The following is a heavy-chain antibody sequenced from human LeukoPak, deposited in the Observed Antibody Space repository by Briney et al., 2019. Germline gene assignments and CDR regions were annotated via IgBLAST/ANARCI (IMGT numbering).Heavy chain of an antibody. V-gene: IGHV3-11*03. CDR1: GFTFSAHY. CDR3: ARGHYGLDV. Sequence: GGSLRLSCVASGFTFSAHYMSWIRQPPGKGLEWVSYIDISSGYTYYVDSVKGRFTISRDNARTSLYLQMDNLRAEDTAVYFCARGHYGLDVWGQGTSVTVSS. J-gene: IGHJ6*02. CDR2: IDISSGYT.